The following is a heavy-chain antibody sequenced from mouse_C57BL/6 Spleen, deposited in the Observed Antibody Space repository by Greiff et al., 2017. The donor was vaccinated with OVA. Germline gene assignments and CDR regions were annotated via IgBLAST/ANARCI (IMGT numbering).Heavy chain of an antibody. CDR1: GYAFSSSW. CDR2: IYPGDGDT. D-gene: IGHD2-4*01. CDR3: ANYYDYAWYFDV. J-gene: IGHJ1*03. V-gene: IGHV1-82*01. Sequence: LQESGPELVKPGASVKISCKASGYAFSSSWMNWVKQRPGKGLEWIGRIYPGDGDTNYNGKFKGKATLTADKSSSTAYMQLSSLTSEDSAVYFCANYYDYAWYFDVWGTGTTVTVSS.